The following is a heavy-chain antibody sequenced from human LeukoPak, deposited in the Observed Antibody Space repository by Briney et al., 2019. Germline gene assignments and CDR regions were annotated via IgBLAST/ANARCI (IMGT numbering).Heavy chain of an antibody. Sequence: PGGSLRLSCAASGFTFSSYAMSWVRQAPGKGLEWVSAISGSGGSTYYADSVKGRFTISRDNSKNTLYLQMNSLRAEDTAVYYCANDRYRGYGGNSHYFDYWGQGTLVTVSS. D-gene: IGHD4-23*01. CDR2: ISGSGGST. CDR3: ANDRYRGYGGNSHYFDY. V-gene: IGHV3-23*01. CDR1: GFTFSSYA. J-gene: IGHJ4*02.